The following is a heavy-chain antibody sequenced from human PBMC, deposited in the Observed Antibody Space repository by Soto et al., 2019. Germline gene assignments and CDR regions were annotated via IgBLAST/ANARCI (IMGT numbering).Heavy chain of an antibody. D-gene: IGHD6-13*01. CDR2: IYYSGST. CDR3: ALSIVAAGRGMGLDY. V-gene: IGHV4-31*03. J-gene: IGHJ4*02. Sequence: SETLSLTCTVSGGSISSGGYYWSWIRQHPGKGLEWIGYIYYSGSTYYNPSLKSRVTISVDTSKNQFSLKLSSVTAADTAVYYCALSIVAAGRGMGLDYWVQGPMVNV. CDR1: GGSISSGGYY.